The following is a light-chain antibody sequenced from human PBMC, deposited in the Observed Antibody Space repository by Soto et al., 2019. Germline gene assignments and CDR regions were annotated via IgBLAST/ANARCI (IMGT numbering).Light chain of an antibody. V-gene: IGKV2D-29*01. CDR1: QSLLYSDGRTY. CDR2: EVS. J-gene: IGKJ4*01. Sequence: DVVLTQTPRSLSVTPGQPASISCKSSQSLLYSDGRTYVYWYLQKPGQPPQLLIHEVSNRFSGVPDRFSGSGSGPDFTLKISRVEAEDVRVYYCMQSIQLPITFGGGTNVEIK. CDR3: MQSIQLPIT.